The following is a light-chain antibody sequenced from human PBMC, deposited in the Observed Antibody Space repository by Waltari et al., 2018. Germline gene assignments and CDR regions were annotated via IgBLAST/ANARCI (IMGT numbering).Light chain of an antibody. J-gene: IGKJ1*01. V-gene: IGKV3-20*01. CDR2: GAS. CDR3: QHYLRIPVS. CDR1: QGAGRA. Sequence: DIVLTQSPGTLSLSLGERATLPCRARQGAGRALAWYPQRHGPAPRPLIYGASSRAADIPERFAGSGSGTDFSLTINRLEPEDFAVYYCQHYLRIPVSFGQGTKVEIK.